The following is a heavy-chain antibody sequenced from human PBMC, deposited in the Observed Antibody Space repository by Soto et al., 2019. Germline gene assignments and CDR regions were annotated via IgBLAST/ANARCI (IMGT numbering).Heavy chain of an antibody. CDR1: GGSISSSSYY. D-gene: IGHD3-3*01. CDR3: ARKGFFGVVQERY. Sequence: SETLSLTCTVSGGSISSSSYYWGWIRQPPGKGLEWIGSIYYSGSTYYNPSLKSRVTISVDTSKNQFSLKLSSVTAADTAVYYCARKGFFGVVQERYWGQGTLVTVSS. V-gene: IGHV4-39*01. CDR2: IYYSGST. J-gene: IGHJ4*02.